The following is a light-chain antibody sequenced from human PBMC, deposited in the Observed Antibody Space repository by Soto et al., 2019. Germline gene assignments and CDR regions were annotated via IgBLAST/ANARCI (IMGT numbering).Light chain of an antibody. CDR3: QQRSNWPLT. V-gene: IGKV3D-20*02. CDR1: QSISSSY. Sequence: EIVLTQSPGTLSLSPWERATLSCRASQSISSSYLAWYQQKPGQAPRLLIYDASSRATGIPARFSGTGSGTDFTLTIGSLEPEDFAVYYCQQRSNWPLTFGQGTRLEIK. J-gene: IGKJ5*01. CDR2: DAS.